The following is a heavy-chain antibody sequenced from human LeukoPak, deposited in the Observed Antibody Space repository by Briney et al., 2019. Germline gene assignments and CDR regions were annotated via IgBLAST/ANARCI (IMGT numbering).Heavy chain of an antibody. J-gene: IGHJ4*02. D-gene: IGHD2-15*01. CDR1: GFTFSSCG. V-gene: IGHV3-33*01. CDR3: ARDVEVAASIDY. CDR2: IWYDGSNK. Sequence: GGSLRLSCAASGFTFSSCGMHWVRQAPGKGLEWVAVIWYDGSNKYYADSVKGRFTISRDNSKNTLYLQMNSLRAEDTAVYYCARDVEVAASIDYWGQGTLVTVSS.